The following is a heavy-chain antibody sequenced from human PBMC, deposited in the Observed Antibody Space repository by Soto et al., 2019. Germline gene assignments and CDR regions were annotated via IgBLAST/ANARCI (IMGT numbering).Heavy chain of an antibody. J-gene: IGHJ5*02. D-gene: IGHD6-13*01. CDR1: GFTFSSNW. CDR2: IKPDGSEQ. CDR3: ATVPWTAAAS. Sequence: EVQLVESGGGLVQPGGSLRLSCAASGFTFSSNWMIWVRQAPGKGLEWVATIKPDGSEQDYVESVKGRFTISRDNAKNSVHLQMNSLRAEDTAVYYCATVPWTAAASWGQGTLVTVSS. V-gene: IGHV3-7*01.